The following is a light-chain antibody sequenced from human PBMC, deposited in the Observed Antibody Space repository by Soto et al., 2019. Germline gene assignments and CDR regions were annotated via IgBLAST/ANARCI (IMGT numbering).Light chain of an antibody. CDR3: SAYTVSRTYV. J-gene: IGLJ1*01. CDR2: NVY. CDR1: SSDVGAYNF. Sequence: QSVLTQPASVSGSPGQSITISCTGTSSDVGAYNFVSWHQQHPGKAPKLMIYNVYDRPSGISYRFSGSKSGNTASLTISGFQGEDEADYYSSAYTVSRTYVFGTGTKLTVL. V-gene: IGLV2-14*03.